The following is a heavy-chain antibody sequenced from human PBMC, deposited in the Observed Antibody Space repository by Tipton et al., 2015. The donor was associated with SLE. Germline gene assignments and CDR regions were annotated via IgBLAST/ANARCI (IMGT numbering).Heavy chain of an antibody. V-gene: IGHV4-31*03. Sequence: TLSLTCTVSGGSINSGGYYWSWIRQHPGKGLEWIGYIYYTGSTFYNPSLNSRLTISVDTSKNQFSLSLTSVTAADTAAYYCARAIRFFDYWGRGTLVTVSS. CDR1: GGSINSGGYY. J-gene: IGHJ4*02. CDR2: IYYTGST. CDR3: ARAIRFFDY. D-gene: IGHD2-21*01.